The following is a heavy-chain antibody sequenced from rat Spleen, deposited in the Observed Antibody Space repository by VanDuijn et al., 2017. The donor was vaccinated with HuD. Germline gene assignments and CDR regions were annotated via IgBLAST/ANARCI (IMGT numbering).Heavy chain of an antibody. CDR3: ATQGGGYGWFAY. CDR1: GFTFSNYG. V-gene: IGHV5S13*01. Sequence: EVQLVESDGGLVQPGRSLKLSCATSGFTFSNYGMAWVRQAPTKGLEWVATISTSGGSTYYRDSVKGRFTISRDNAKSTLYLQMDSLRSEDTATYCCATQGGGYGWFAYWGQGTLVTVSS. CDR2: ISTSGGST. D-gene: IGHD1-11*01. J-gene: IGHJ3*01.